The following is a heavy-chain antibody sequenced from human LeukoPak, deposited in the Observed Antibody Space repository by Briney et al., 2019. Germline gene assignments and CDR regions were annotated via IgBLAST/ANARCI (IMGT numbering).Heavy chain of an antibody. Sequence: ASVKVSCEASGYTFTSYGINWVRQATGQGLEWMGWMNPNSGNTGYAQKFQGRVTMTRNTSISTAYMELSSLRSEDTAVYYCARELQKGYFDWLPQYDYYYGMDVWGQGTTVTVSS. V-gene: IGHV1-8*01. D-gene: IGHD3-9*01. CDR3: ARELQKGYFDWLPQYDYYYGMDV. CDR1: GYTFTSYG. J-gene: IGHJ6*02. CDR2: MNPNSGNT.